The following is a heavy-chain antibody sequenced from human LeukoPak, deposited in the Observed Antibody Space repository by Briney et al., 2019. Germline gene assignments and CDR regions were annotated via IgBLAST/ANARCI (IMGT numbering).Heavy chain of an antibody. Sequence: GGSLRLSCAASGFTFSSYAMSWVRQAPGKGLEWVSAISGSGGSTYYADSVKGRFTISRDNAKNTLYLQMTSLRAEDTAVYYCARDPSYYYDSSGYYFDYWGQGTLVTVSS. CDR2: ISGSGGST. CDR3: ARDPSYYYDSSGYYFDY. V-gene: IGHV3-23*01. D-gene: IGHD3-22*01. J-gene: IGHJ4*02. CDR1: GFTFSSYA.